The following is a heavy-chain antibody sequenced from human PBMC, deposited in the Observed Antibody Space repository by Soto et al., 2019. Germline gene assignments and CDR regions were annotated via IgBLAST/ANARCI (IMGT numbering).Heavy chain of an antibody. V-gene: IGHV4-30-4*01. J-gene: IGHJ5*02. CDR2: IYYSGST. D-gene: IGHD1-26*01. CDR3: ARLWDPHSWFDP. CDR1: GASLRSGHYY. Sequence: QVQLQESGPGLVKPSQTLFVTCTVSGASLRSGHYYWSWIRQPPGKSLEWIGYIYYSGSTYYNPSIKSRVTISVDTSKNQFAWRLRSVTAADTAVYYCARLWDPHSWFDPWGQGTLVTVSS.